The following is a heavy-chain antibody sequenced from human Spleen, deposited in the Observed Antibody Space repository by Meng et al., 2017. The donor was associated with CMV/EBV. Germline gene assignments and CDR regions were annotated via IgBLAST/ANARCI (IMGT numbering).Heavy chain of an antibody. V-gene: IGHV4-34*10. CDR3: ARQGRVYFDY. J-gene: IGHJ4*02. CDR1: GGSLGGVY. CDR2: VSQSERT. Sequence: LPGSGCGGSLGGVYWSWIRQPPGKGLEWIGEVSQSERTNYSPSLKSRLTMSIHTSEKRFSLQLNSVTAADTAVYYCARQGRVYFDYWGQGVLVTVSS.